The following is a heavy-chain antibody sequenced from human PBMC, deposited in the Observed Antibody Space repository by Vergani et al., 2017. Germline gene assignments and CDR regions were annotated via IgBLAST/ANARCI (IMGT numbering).Heavy chain of an antibody. Sequence: EVDLVESGGGLVQPGRSLRLSCAASGFTFDDYAMHWVRQAPGKGLEWVSGISWNSGSIGYADSVKGRFTISRDNAKNSLYLQMNSLRFEDTAVYFCTKGSVYYHDSAGHGYDPYTGFDLWGQGTLVTVSS. CDR2: ISWNSGSI. V-gene: IGHV3-9*01. J-gene: IGHJ3*01. CDR3: TKGSVYYHDSAGHGYDPYTGFDL. D-gene: IGHD5-12*01. CDR1: GFTFDDYA.